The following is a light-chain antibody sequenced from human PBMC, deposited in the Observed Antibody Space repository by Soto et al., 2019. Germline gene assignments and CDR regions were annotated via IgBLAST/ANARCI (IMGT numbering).Light chain of an antibody. CDR3: MPDLHPPRT. J-gene: IGKJ1*01. V-gene: IGKV3D-20*02. CDR2: YAS. Sequence: TQSPSSVSASVGDRVTITCRASQSVNSNFLAWYQQKPGQAPRLLIYYASSRATGIPDRFSGSGSGTDFTLKKSRAEAEDLGVYYCMPDLHPPRTFGQGTKVDIK. CDR1: QSVNSNF.